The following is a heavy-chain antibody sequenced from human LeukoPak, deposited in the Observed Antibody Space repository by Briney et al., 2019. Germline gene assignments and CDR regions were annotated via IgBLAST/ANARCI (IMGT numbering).Heavy chain of an antibody. J-gene: IGHJ3*02. CDR1: GGSISSYY. V-gene: IGHV4-4*07. D-gene: IGHD6-19*01. Sequence: SETLSLTCTVSGGSISSYYWSWIRQPAGKGLQWIGRIYTSVNTNYNPSLKSRVTMSVDTSKNQFSLKLSSVTAADTAVYYCARDSRAITVTGTSAFDIWGQGTMVTVSS. CDR3: ARDSRAITVTGTSAFDI. CDR2: IYTSVNT.